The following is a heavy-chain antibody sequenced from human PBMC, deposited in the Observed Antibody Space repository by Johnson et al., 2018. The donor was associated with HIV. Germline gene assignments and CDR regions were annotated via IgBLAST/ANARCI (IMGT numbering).Heavy chain of an antibody. Sequence: VQLVESGGGLVQPGRSLRLSCAASGFTFDDHAMHWVRQAPGKGLEWVSGIIWNSGSIAYADSVKGRFTISRDNAKNSLYLQMNSLRAEDTAVYYCARGRSGILILDDAFDIRGQGTLVAVSS. CDR3: ARGRSGILILDDAFDI. D-gene: IGHD1-14*01. V-gene: IGHV3-9*01. CDR2: IIWNSGSI. J-gene: IGHJ3*02. CDR1: GFTFDDHA.